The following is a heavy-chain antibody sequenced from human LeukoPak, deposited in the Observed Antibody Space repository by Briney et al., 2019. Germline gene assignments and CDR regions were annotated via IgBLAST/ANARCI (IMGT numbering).Heavy chain of an antibody. CDR2: IIPIFGTA. CDR1: GGTFSSYA. Sequence: SVKVSCKASGGTFSSYAISWVRQAPGQGLEWMGGIIPIFGTANYAQKFQGRVTMTRDTSTSTVYMELSSLRSEDTAVYYCARDSRGGGGDYGDYGFQDYWGQGTLVTVSS. V-gene: IGHV1-69*05. J-gene: IGHJ4*02. D-gene: IGHD4-17*01. CDR3: ARDSRGGGGDYGDYGFQDY.